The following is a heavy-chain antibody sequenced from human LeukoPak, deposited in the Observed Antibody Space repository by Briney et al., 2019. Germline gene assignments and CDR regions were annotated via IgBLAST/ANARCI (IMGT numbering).Heavy chain of an antibody. J-gene: IGHJ4*02. CDR2: ISYDGSNK. Sequence: PGGSLRLSCAASGFTFSSYAMHWVRQGPGKGLEWVAVISYDGSNKYYADSVKGRFTISRDNSKNTLYLQMNSLRAEDTAVYYCASSPYSGSYYGHFDYWGQGTLVTVSS. D-gene: IGHD1-26*01. CDR1: GFTFSSYA. V-gene: IGHV3-30-3*01. CDR3: ASSPYSGSYYGHFDY.